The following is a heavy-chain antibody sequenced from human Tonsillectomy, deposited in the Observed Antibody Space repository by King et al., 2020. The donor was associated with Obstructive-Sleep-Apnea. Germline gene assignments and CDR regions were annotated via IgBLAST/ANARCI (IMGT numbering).Heavy chain of an antibody. D-gene: IGHD6-19*01. V-gene: IGHV4-59*01. CDR2: IYYSGST. CDR1: GGSISSYY. J-gene: IGHJ4*02. CDR3: ARGNSGWYYFDY. Sequence: QLQESGPGLVKPSETLSLTCTVSGGSISSYYWSWIRQPPGKGLEWIGYIYYSGSTNYNPSLKSQVTISVDTSKNQFSLKLSSVTAADTAVYYCARGNSGWYYFDYWGQGTLVTVSS.